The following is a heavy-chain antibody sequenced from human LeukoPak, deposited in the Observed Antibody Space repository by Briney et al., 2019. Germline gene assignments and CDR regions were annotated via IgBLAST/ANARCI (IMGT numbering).Heavy chain of an antibody. Sequence: PSETLSFTCTVSGGSISSYYWSWIRQPPGKGLEWIGYIYYSGSTNYNPSLKSRVTISVDTSKNQFSLKLSSVTAADTAVYYCARVANDYGAWFDPWGQGTLVTVSS. CDR1: GGSISSYY. CDR2: IYYSGST. J-gene: IGHJ5*02. D-gene: IGHD4-17*01. V-gene: IGHV4-59*01. CDR3: ARVANDYGAWFDP.